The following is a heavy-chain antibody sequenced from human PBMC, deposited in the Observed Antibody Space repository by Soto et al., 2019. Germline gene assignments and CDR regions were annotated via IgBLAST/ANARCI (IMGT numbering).Heavy chain of an antibody. CDR2: IKSKTDGGTT. CDR1: GFTFSNAW. V-gene: IGHV3-15*01. Sequence: EVQLVESGGGLVKPGGSLRLSCAASGFTFSNAWMSWVRQAPGKGLEWVGRIKSKTDGGTTDYAAPVKGRFTISRDDSKNTLYLQMNSLKTEDTAVYYCTTAYLHTVTTLDYWGQGTLVTVSS. CDR3: TTAYLHTVTTLDY. J-gene: IGHJ4*02. D-gene: IGHD4-17*01.